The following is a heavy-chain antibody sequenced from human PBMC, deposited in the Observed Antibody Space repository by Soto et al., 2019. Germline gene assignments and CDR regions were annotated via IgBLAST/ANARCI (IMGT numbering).Heavy chain of an antibody. V-gene: IGHV2-5*02. CDR2: IYWDDDK. J-gene: IGHJ4*02. CDR1: GFSLSTSGVG. D-gene: IGHD3-16*02. CDR3: AHSRLIYVWGSYRPYYFDY. Sequence: QITLKESGPPLVKPTQTLTLTCTFSGFSLSTSGVGVGWIRQPPGKALEWLALIYWDDDKRYSPSLKSRLTITKDTSKNQVVLTMTNMDPVDTATYYCAHSRLIYVWGSYRPYYFDYWGQGTLVTVSS.